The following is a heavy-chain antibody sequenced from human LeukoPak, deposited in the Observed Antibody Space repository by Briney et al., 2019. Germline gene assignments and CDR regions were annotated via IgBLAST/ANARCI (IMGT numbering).Heavy chain of an antibody. CDR1: GFSFGDSD. Sequence: PGGSLRLSCAASGFSFGDSDMNWFRQAPGEGPQWVANITYLGLRTYYADSVKGRFTIARDNSKNMLFLQMDGLRVEDTALYYCAKDPNWEGGYWGQGTLVTVSS. CDR2: ITYLGLRT. D-gene: IGHD1-26*01. CDR3: AKDPNWEGGY. V-gene: IGHV3-23*01. J-gene: IGHJ4*02.